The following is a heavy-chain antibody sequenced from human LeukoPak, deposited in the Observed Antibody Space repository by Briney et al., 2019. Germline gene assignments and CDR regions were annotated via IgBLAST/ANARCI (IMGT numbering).Heavy chain of an antibody. D-gene: IGHD6-6*01. CDR2: IKQDGSEK. Sequence: PGGSLRLSCAASGFTFSSYWMSWVRQAPGKGLEWVANIKQDGSEKYYVDSVKGRFTISRDNAKNSLYLQMNSLRAEDTAVYYCAAHSSSDLYNWFDPWGQGTLVTVSS. J-gene: IGHJ5*02. V-gene: IGHV3-7*01. CDR1: GFTFSSYW. CDR3: AAHSSSDLYNWFDP.